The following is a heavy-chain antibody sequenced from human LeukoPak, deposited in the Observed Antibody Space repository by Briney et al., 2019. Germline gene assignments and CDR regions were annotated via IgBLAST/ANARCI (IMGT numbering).Heavy chain of an antibody. V-gene: IGHV4-34*01. D-gene: IGHD5-18*01. Sequence: SETLSLTCAVYGGSFSGYYWSWIRQPPGKGLEWIGEINHSGSTNYNPSLKSRVTISVDTSKNQFSLKLSSVTAADTAVYYCARDLLSHYNSYGYVPWGQGTLVTVSS. CDR3: ARDLLSHYNSYGYVP. J-gene: IGHJ5*02. CDR1: GGSFSGYY. CDR2: INHSGST.